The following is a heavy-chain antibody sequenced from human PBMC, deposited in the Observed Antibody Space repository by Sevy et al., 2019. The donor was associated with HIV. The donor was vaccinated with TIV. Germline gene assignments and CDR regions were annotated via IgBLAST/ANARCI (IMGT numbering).Heavy chain of an antibody. CDR2: IYYRGNT. V-gene: IGHV4-39*02. CDR1: GDSITSSSYY. D-gene: IGHD6-13*01. CDR3: ARRAYGSSHYFDY. J-gene: IGHJ4*02. Sequence: SETLSLTCSVSGDSITSSSYYWGWIRKPPGKGLEWIGIIYYRGNTYYNPSLKSRVTIFVDTSKNHFSLKLTSVTAADTAFYYCARRAYGSSHYFDYWGQGTLVTVSS.